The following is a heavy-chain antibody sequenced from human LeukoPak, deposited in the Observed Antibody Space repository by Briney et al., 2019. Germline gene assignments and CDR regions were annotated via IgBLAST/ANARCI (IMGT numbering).Heavy chain of an antibody. CDR1: GFTFSSYW. D-gene: IGHD3-22*01. V-gene: IGHV3-7*01. CDR2: IKQDGSEK. Sequence: GGSLRLSCAASGFTFSSYWMSWVRQAPGKGLEWVANIKQDGSEKYYVDSVKGRFTISRDNAKNSLYLQMNSLRAEDTAVYYCARGYYNYYDSSGGYFDLWGRGTLVTVSS. J-gene: IGHJ2*01. CDR3: ARGYYNYYDSSGGYFDL.